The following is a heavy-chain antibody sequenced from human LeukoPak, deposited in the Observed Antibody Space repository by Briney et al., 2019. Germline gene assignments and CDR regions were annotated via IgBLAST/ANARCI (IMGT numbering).Heavy chain of an antibody. CDR2: INTDGSTT. CDR3: VRDGYNSYDY. V-gene: IGHV3-74*01. Sequence: GGSQRLSCTVSGFTFSSYWMHWVRQAPGMGLVWVSRINTDGSTTSYADSVKGRFTISRDNAKNTLYLQMNSLRAEDTAVYYCVRDGYNSYDYWGQGTLVTVSS. D-gene: IGHD5-24*01. CDR1: GFTFSSYW. J-gene: IGHJ4*02.